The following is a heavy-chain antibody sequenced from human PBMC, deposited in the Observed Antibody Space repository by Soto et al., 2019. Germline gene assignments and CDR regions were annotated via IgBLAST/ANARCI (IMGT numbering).Heavy chain of an antibody. D-gene: IGHD1-26*01. Sequence: GASVKVSCKASGYTFTIYYMHWVRQAPGQGLEWLGIINPSGGSTSYAQKFQGRVTMTRDTSTSTLYMELSSLRSDDTAVYYCARGRTKWELRGYAFDIWGKGTMVT. CDR1: GYTFTIYY. V-gene: IGHV1-46*01. CDR2: INPSGGST. CDR3: ARGRTKWELRGYAFDI. J-gene: IGHJ3*02.